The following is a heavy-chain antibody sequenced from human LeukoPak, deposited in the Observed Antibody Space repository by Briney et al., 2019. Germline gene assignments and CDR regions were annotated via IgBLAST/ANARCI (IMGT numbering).Heavy chain of an antibody. CDR2: ISSSGSTI. V-gene: IGHV3-48*03. J-gene: IGHJ4*02. D-gene: IGHD3-22*01. CDR3: ARAPSPYYYDSSGYYFGY. Sequence: GGSLRLSCAASGFTFSSYEMNWVRQAPGKGLEWVSYISSSGSTIYYADSAKGRFTISRDNAKNSLYLQMNSLRAEDTAVYYCARAPSPYYYDSSGYYFGYWGQGTLVTVSS. CDR1: GFTFSSYE.